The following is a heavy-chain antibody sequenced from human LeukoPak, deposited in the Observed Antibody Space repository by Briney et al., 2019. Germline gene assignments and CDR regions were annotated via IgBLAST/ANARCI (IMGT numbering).Heavy chain of an antibody. J-gene: IGHJ6*03. CDR1: RFTVSSNY. V-gene: IGHV3-53*01. CDR2: LYSGGNT. Sequence: GGSLRLSCAASRFTVSSNYMTWVRQPPGKRLEWGSILYSGGNTHYADSVKGRFTISRDNSQNTLYLQMNSLSAEDTAIYYCARVAYPPRKSSYYYYMDVWGIGTTVTVSS. CDR3: ARVAYPPRKSSYYYYMDV.